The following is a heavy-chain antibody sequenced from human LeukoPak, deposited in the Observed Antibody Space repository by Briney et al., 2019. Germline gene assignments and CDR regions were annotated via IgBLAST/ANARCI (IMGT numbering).Heavy chain of an antibody. Sequence: SETLSLTCTVSGGSISSSSYYWGWIRQPPGKGLEWIGSIYYSGSTYYNPSFKSRVTISVDTSKNQFSLKLSSVTAADTAVYYCASDYYDSSGYYGVFDYWGQGTLVTVSS. D-gene: IGHD3-22*01. CDR3: ASDYYDSSGYYGVFDY. J-gene: IGHJ4*02. V-gene: IGHV4-39*01. CDR2: IYYSGST. CDR1: GGSISSSSYY.